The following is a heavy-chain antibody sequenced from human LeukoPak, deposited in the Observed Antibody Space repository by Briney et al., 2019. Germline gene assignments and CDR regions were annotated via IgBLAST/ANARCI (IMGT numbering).Heavy chain of an antibody. J-gene: IGHJ3*02. D-gene: IGHD2-15*01. CDR1: GYTFTSYD. V-gene: IGHV1-8*01. Sequence: GASVKVSCKASGYTFTSYDINWVRQATGQGLEWMGWMNPNSGNTGYAQKFQGRVAMTRNTSISTAYMELSSLRSEDTAVYYCATRVVGHCSGGSCPDDAFDIWGQGTMVTVSS. CDR2: MNPNSGNT. CDR3: ATRVVGHCSGGSCPDDAFDI.